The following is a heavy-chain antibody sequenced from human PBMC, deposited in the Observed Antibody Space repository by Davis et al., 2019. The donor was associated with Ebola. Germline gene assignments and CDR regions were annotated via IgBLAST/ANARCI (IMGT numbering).Heavy chain of an antibody. CDR2: INRDGSEK. D-gene: IGHD7-27*01. CDR3: ATDIWGSSED. CDR1: GFTFSNAW. Sequence: GESLKISCVASGFTFSNAWMGWARQAPGKGLESVAIINRDGSEKFYVDSVKGRFTISRDNGENLLYLQMNSLRVEDTAVYYCATDIWGSSEDWGLGTLVTVSS. J-gene: IGHJ4*02. V-gene: IGHV3-7*03.